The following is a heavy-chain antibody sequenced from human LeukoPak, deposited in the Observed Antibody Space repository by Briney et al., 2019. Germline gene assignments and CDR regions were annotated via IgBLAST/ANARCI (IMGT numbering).Heavy chain of an antibody. D-gene: IGHD3-22*01. CDR3: ARSLTADYDSSGYSFDY. CDR2: IYYSGST. CDR1: GGSISSGNYY. J-gene: IGHJ4*02. Sequence: TSSQTLSLTCTVSGGSISSGNYYWSWIRQPPGKGLEWIGYIYYSGSTYYNPSLKSRVTISVDTSKNQFSLKLSSVTAADTAVYYCARSLTADYDSSGYSFDYWGQGTLVTVSS. V-gene: IGHV4-30-4*01.